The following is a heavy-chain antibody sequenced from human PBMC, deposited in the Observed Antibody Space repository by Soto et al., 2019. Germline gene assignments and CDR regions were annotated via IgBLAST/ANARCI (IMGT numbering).Heavy chain of an antibody. Sequence: GGSLRLSCAASGFTFSSYEMNWVRQAPGKGLEWVSYISPGSRYPAYADSVKGRFTISRDNAKRSLYLQMMSLTAEDTAIYYCVRGGGGGLFDPWGQGTMVTVS. V-gene: IGHV3-48*03. J-gene: IGHJ5*02. D-gene: IGHD2-15*01. CDR1: GFTFSSYE. CDR2: ISPGSRYP. CDR3: VRGGGGGLFDP.